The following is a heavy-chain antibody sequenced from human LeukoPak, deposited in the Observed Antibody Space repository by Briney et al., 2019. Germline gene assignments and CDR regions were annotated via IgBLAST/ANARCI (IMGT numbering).Heavy chain of an antibody. V-gene: IGHV3-21*01. D-gene: IGHD3-3*01. Sequence: NPGGSLRLSCAASGFAFSSYSMNWVRQAPGKGLEWVSSISSSSSYIYYADSVKGRFTISRDNAKNSLYLQMNSLRAEDTAVYYCASVDFWSGYYDAVNYWGQGTLVTVSS. CDR3: ASVDFWSGYYDAVNY. J-gene: IGHJ4*02. CDR2: ISSSSSYI. CDR1: GFAFSSYS.